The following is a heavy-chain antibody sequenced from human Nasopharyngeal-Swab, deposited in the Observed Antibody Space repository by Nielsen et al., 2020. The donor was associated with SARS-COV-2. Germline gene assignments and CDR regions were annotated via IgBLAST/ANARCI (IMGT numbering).Heavy chain of an antibody. D-gene: IGHD3-10*01. CDR2: IIPIFGTA. CDR1: GDTFSSYA. V-gene: IGHV1-69*06. Sequence: SVKVSCKASGDTFSSYAISWVRQAPGQGLEWMGGIIPIFGTANYAQKFQGRVTITADKSTSTAYMELSSLRSEDTAVYYCASLRGKVRGGARGAFDIWGQGTMVTVSS. CDR3: ASLRGKVRGGARGAFDI. J-gene: IGHJ3*02.